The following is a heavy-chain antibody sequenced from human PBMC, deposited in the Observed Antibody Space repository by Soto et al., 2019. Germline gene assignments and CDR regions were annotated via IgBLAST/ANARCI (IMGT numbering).Heavy chain of an antibody. J-gene: IGHJ6*02. CDR1: GRSFSSDG. D-gene: IGHD3-10*01. V-gene: IGHV1-69*06. Sequence: QLQLEQSGPEVKKPGSSVKVSCKASGRSFSSDGVSWVRQAPGQGLEWMGGIIPVFGNTKYVQRFQGRLTITADKSTSTVYMEMSSLRSEETAVYFCARGQYYSSGSAATSYFYFGIDVWGQGTTVIVSS. CDR2: IIPVFGNT. CDR3: ARGQYYSSGSAATSYFYFGIDV.